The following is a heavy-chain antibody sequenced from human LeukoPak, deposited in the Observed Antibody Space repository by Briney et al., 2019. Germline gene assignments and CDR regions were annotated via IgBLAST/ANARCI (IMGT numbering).Heavy chain of an antibody. J-gene: IGHJ4*02. CDR2: IKSKTDGGRT. V-gene: IGHV3-15*01. Sequence: GGSLRLSCAASGFTFNHAWMSWVRQAPGKGLEWVGRIKSKTDGGRTDYAAPVKGRFTISRDNSKNTLYLQMNSLKTEDTAVYFSTKVCGSYAFDFWGQGTLVTVSS. CDR3: TKVCGSYAFDF. CDR1: GFTFNHAW. D-gene: IGHD1-26*01.